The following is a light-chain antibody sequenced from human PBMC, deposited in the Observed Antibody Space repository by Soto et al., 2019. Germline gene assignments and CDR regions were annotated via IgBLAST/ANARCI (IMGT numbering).Light chain of an antibody. V-gene: IGKV3-15*01. CDR1: QSVSSN. J-gene: IGKJ4*01. Sequence: EIVMTQSQATLSVSPGERATLSCRASQSVSSNLAWYQQKPGQAPRLLIYGASTRATGIPARFSGSGSGTEFTLTISSLQSEDFAVYYCQQYNNWPPPLTFGGGTKVEIK. CDR2: GAS. CDR3: QQYNNWPPPLT.